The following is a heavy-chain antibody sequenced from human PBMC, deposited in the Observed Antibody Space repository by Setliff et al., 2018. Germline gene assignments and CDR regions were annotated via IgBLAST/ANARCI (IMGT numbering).Heavy chain of an antibody. CDR3: ASARPHFGVVIRSPPDY. D-gene: IGHD3-3*01. CDR2: INTNTGSP. Sequence: VASVKVSCKASGYTFTSYAMNWVRQAPGQGLEWMGWINTNTGSPTYAQGFTGRFVFSLDTSVSTAYLQISSLKAEDTAVYYCASARPHFGVVIRSPPDYWGQGTLVTVSS. CDR1: GYTFTSYA. V-gene: IGHV7-4-1*02. J-gene: IGHJ4*02.